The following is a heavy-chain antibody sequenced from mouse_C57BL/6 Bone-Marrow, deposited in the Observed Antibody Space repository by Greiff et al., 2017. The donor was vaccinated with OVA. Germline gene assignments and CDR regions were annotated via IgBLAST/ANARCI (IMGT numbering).Heavy chain of an antibody. V-gene: IGHV14-2*01. CDR1: GFNIKDYY. D-gene: IGHD2-5*01. Sequence: RVESGAELVKPGASVKLSCTASGFNIKDYYMHWVKQRTEQGLEWIGRIDPEDGETKYAPKFQGKATITADTSSNTAYLQLSSLTSEDTAVYYCARSNFYSNYVDAMDYWGQGTSVTVSS. CDR3: ARSNFYSNYVDAMDY. J-gene: IGHJ4*01. CDR2: IDPEDGET.